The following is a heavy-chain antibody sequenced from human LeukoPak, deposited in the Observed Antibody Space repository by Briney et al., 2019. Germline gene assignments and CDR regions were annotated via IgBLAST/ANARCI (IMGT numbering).Heavy chain of an antibody. CDR3: AKDKPEWYNWKNWFDP. D-gene: IGHD1-20*01. Sequence: GGSLRLSCAASRFTFSSYGMHWVRQAPGKGLEWVAFIRYDGSNKYYADSVKGRFTISRDNSKNTLYLQMNSLRAEDTAVYYCAKDKPEWYNWKNWFDPWGQGTLVTVSS. J-gene: IGHJ5*02. CDR1: RFTFSSYG. V-gene: IGHV3-30*02. CDR2: IRYDGSNK.